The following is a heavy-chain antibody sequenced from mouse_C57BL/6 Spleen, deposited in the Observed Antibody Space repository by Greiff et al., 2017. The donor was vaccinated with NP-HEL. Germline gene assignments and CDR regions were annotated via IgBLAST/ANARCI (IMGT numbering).Heavy chain of an antibody. D-gene: IGHD2-2*01. Sequence: VQLQQSGPELVKPGASVKISCKASGYTFTDYYMNWVKQSHGKSLEWIGDINPNNGGTSYNQKFKGKATLTVDKSSSTAYMELRSLTSEDSAVYYCARSLDLLWLRHAMDYWGQGTSVTVSS. CDR2: INPNNGGT. CDR3: ARSLDLLWLRHAMDY. V-gene: IGHV1-26*01. CDR1: GYTFTDYY. J-gene: IGHJ4*01.